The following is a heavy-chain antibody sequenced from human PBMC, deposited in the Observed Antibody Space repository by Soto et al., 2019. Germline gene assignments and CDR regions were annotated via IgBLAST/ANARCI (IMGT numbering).Heavy chain of an antibody. CDR1: GYSLTSYG. CDR2: ISAYNGNA. CDR3: ARDRTDFIEARPADAFDI. V-gene: IGHV1-18*01. D-gene: IGHD6-6*01. J-gene: IGHJ3*02. Sequence: XSVKVACKASGYSLTSYGIIWVRQAPGQGLEWMGWISAYNGNANYAQKLQGRVTMTTDTSTSTAYMELRSLRSDDTAVYYCARDRTDFIEARPADAFDIWGQGTMVTVSS.